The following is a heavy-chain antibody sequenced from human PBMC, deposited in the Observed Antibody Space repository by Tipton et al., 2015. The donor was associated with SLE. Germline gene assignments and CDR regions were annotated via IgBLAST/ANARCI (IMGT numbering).Heavy chain of an antibody. Sequence: QSGPEVIKPGASVKVSCKASGYTFASSGISWVRQAPGQGLEWMGWISPYSGVTNYAGNLQGRVTMTTDTSTSTVYMELRSLTSDDTAMYYCARSVVATTDFYNWGQGTLVTVSS. D-gene: IGHD5-12*01. CDR2: ISPYSGVT. V-gene: IGHV1-18*04. CDR1: GYTFASSG. CDR3: ARSVVATTDFYN. J-gene: IGHJ4*02.